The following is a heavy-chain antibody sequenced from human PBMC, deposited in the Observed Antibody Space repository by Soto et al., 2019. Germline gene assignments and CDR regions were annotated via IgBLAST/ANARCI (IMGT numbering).Heavy chain of an antibody. CDR2: IYYSGST. J-gene: IGHJ4*02. CDR3: ARLWGWFGDY. Sequence: QVQLQESGPGLVKPSETLSLTCTVSGGSISSYYWSWIRQPPGKGLEWIGYIYYSGSTNYNPSLKSRVTTSVDTSKNQFSRKLSSVPAADTAVYYCARLWGWFGDYWGQGTLVTVSS. V-gene: IGHV4-59*08. CDR1: GGSISSYY. D-gene: IGHD3-10*01.